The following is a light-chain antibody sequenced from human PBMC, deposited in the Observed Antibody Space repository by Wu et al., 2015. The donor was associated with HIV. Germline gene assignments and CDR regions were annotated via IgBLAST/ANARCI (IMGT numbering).Light chain of an antibody. V-gene: IGKV1-6*01. J-gene: IGKJ1*01. Sequence: AIQMTQSPSSLSASVGDRVTITCRASQDIRNELGWYQQKPGRAPKVLISSASSLQSGVPPRFGGSGSGTAFTLTISSLRPEDFATYYCLQHYNYPWTFGQGTKVEIK. CDR3: LQHYNYPWT. CDR2: SAS. CDR1: QDIRNE.